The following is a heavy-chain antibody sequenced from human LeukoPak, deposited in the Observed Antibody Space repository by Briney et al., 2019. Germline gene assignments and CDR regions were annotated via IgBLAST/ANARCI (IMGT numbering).Heavy chain of an antibody. Sequence: GGSLRLSCAASGFTGSSKYMSWVRQAPGKGLEWVSVIYSRGGNTYYADSVKGRFTISRDNSKNMLYLQMNSLRAEDTAVYYCARDSSVSSSDYYPLGYWGQGTLVTVSS. CDR1: GFTGSSKY. CDR2: IYSRGGNT. V-gene: IGHV3-66*01. J-gene: IGHJ4*02. D-gene: IGHD3-22*01. CDR3: ARDSSVSSSDYYPLGY.